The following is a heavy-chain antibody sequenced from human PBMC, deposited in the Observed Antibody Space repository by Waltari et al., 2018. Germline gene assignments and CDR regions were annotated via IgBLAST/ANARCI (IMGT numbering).Heavy chain of an antibody. Sequence: QVQLQESGPGLVKPSETLSLTCTVSGGSISSYYWRWIRQPPGKGLEWIGYIYYSGSTNYNPSLKSRVTISVDTSKNQFSLKLSSVTAADTAVYYCALGVSSYGMDVWGQGTTVTVSS. CDR2: IYYSGST. D-gene: IGHD3-16*01. CDR1: GGSISSYY. CDR3: ALGVSSYGMDV. V-gene: IGHV4-59*01. J-gene: IGHJ6*02.